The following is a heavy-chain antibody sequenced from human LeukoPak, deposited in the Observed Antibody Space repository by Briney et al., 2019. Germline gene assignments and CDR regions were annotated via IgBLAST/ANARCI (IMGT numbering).Heavy chain of an antibody. CDR2: ISSSGSYI. D-gene: IGHD2-2*02. Sequence: GGSLRLSCAASGFTFSSYAMSWVRQAPGKGLEWVSSISSSGSYIYYADSLKGRFTISRDNAKNSLYLQMNSLRAEDTAVYYCARDEGRSISCYNYWGQGTLVTVSS. CDR1: GFTFSSYA. CDR3: ARDEGRSISCYNY. V-gene: IGHV3-21*01. J-gene: IGHJ4*02.